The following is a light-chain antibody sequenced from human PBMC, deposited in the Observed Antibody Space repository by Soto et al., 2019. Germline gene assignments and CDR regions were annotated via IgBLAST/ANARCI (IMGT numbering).Light chain of an antibody. CDR3: QQRSDWPRT. CDR2: DAS. CDR1: ESVTSF. V-gene: IGKV3-11*01. Sequence: EIVLTQSPATLSLSPGERATLSCRASESVTSFLAWYQQKPGQAPRLLIYDASNRATGISARFSGSGSGTDFTLTISSLEPEDFAVYYCQQRSDWPRTFCQGTKVESK. J-gene: IGKJ1*01.